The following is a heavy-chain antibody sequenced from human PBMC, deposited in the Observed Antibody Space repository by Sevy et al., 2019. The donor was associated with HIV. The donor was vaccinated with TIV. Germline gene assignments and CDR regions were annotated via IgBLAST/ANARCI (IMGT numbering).Heavy chain of an antibody. CDR3: ARESITIFGVVNYYYGIDV. D-gene: IGHD3-3*01. CDR2: ISAYNGNT. CDR1: GYTFTSYG. V-gene: IGHV1-18*01. J-gene: IGHJ6*02. Sequence: ASVKVSCKASGYTFTSYGISWVRQAPGQGLEWMGWISAYNGNTNYAQKLQGRVTMTTDTSTSTAYMELRSLRSDDTAVYYWARESITIFGVVNYYYGIDVWGQGTTVTVSS.